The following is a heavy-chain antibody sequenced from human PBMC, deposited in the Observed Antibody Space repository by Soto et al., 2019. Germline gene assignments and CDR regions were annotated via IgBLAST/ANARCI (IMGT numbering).Heavy chain of an antibody. D-gene: IGHD3-9*01. Sequence: PGGSLRLSCAASGFTFGASNLQWVRQASGKGLEWLGRIRSKGETYATTYAASVKGRFTISRDDSKKTAYLQMNNLESEDTAVYYCSRDDSDWFFNWGRGTLVTVSS. V-gene: IGHV3-73*01. J-gene: IGHJ4*02. CDR2: IRSKGETYAT. CDR1: GFTFGASN. CDR3: SRDDSDWFFN.